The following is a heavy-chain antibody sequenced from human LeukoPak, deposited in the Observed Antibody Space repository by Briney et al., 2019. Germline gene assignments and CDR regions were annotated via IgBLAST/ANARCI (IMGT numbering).Heavy chain of an antibody. CDR3: ARSAMVRGAYYYYYMDV. Sequence: PGGSLRLSCAASGFTFDDYAMHWVRQAPGKGLEWMAFIRSDGSNKYYADSVKGRFTISRDNSKNTLYLQMNSLRAEDTAVYYCARSAMVRGAYYYYYMDVWGKGTTVTISS. J-gene: IGHJ6*03. V-gene: IGHV3-30*02. CDR2: IRSDGSNK. D-gene: IGHD3-10*01. CDR1: GFTFDDYA.